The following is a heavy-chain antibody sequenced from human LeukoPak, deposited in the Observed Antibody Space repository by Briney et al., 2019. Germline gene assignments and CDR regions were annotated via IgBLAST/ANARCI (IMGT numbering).Heavy chain of an antibody. D-gene: IGHD5-12*01. Sequence: SQTLSLTCTVSGASISRDYWTWIRQPPGKGLEWIGYIYYSGSTNYNPSLKSRVTISVDTSKNQFSLKLSSVTAADTAMYYCARVSGYDWESFYDYWGQGSLVTVSS. J-gene: IGHJ4*02. CDR1: GASISRDY. V-gene: IGHV4-59*01. CDR3: ARVSGYDWESFYDY. CDR2: IYYSGST.